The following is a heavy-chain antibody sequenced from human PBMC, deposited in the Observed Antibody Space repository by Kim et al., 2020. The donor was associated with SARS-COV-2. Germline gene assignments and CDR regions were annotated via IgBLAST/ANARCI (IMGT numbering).Heavy chain of an antibody. CDR3: ARKSAGTMIVVVMKKSGLFDY. CDR2: INHSGST. Sequence: SETLSLTCAVYGGSFSGYYWSWIRQPPGKGLEWIGEINHSGSTNYNPSLKSRVTISVDTSKNQFSLKLSSVTAADTAVYYCARKSAGTMIVVVMKKSGLFDYWGQGTLVTVSS. V-gene: IGHV4-34*01. CDR1: GGSFSGYY. J-gene: IGHJ4*02. D-gene: IGHD3-22*01.